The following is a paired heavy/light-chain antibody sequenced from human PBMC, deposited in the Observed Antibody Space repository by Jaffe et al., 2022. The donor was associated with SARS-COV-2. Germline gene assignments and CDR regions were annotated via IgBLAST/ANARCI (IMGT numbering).Heavy chain of an antibody. CDR1: GGSISSYY. CDR2: IYTSGST. V-gene: IGHV4-4*07. CDR3: ARDEVRRVPHYYYYGMDV. Sequence: QVQLQESGPGLVKPSETLSLTCTVSGGSISSYYWSWIRQPAGKGLEWIGRIYTSGSTNYNPSLKSRVTMSVDTSKNQFSLKLSSVTAADTAVYYCARDEVRRVPHYYYYGMDVWGQGTTVTVSS. J-gene: IGHJ6*02. D-gene: IGHD1-1*01.
Light chain of an antibody. CDR1: QSLVYSDGNTY. J-gene: IGKJ2*01. V-gene: IGKV2-30*01. Sequence: DVVMTQSPLSLPVTLGQPASISCRSSQSLVYSDGNTYLNWFQQRPGQSPRRLIYKVSNRDSGVPDRFSGSGSGTDFTLKISRVEAEDVGVYYCMQGTHWPYTFGQGTKLEIK. CDR3: MQGTHWPYT. CDR2: KVS.